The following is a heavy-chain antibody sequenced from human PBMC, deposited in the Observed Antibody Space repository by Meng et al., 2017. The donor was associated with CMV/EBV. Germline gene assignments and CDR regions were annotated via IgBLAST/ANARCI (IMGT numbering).Heavy chain of an antibody. J-gene: IGHJ4*02. CDR3: ASGGTRWFVPFGY. CDR1: GFTFSNYA. D-gene: IGHD3-10*01. V-gene: IGHV3-23*03. CDR2: IYNGGNSE. Sequence: GGSLRLSCAASGFTFSNYAMSWIRQAPGKGLEWVSVIYNGGNSEYYADSVKGRFIISRDDSKNTLYLRMNSLRAEDTAVYYCASGGTRWFVPFGYWGLGTLVTVSS.